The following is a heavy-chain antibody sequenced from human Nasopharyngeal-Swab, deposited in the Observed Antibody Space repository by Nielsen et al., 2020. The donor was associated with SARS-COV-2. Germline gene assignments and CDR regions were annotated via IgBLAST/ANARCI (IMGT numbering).Heavy chain of an antibody. CDR3: ARGYYDFWSGYSFDY. CDR2: ISSSGSTI. J-gene: IGHJ4*02. Sequence: GKGLEWVSYISSSGSTIYYADSVKGRFTISRDNAKNSLYLQMNSLRAEDTAVYYCARGYYDFWSGYSFDYWGQGTLVTVSS. D-gene: IGHD3-3*01. V-gene: IGHV3-11*04.